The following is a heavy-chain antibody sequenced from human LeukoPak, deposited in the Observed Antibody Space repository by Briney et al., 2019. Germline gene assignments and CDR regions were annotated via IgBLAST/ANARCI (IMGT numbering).Heavy chain of an antibody. Sequence: SETLSLTCSVSSASISTYYYSCIRQAPGKGLEWIGFIYYSGNTNYNPSLKSRATILLDTSKNQFSPMLNSVTAADTAVYYCAPQPAGSASWYDTCGQGTLVTVSP. CDR3: APQPAGSASWYDT. CDR2: IYYSGNT. D-gene: IGHD6-13*01. J-gene: IGHJ5*02. CDR1: SASISTYY. V-gene: IGHV4-59*01.